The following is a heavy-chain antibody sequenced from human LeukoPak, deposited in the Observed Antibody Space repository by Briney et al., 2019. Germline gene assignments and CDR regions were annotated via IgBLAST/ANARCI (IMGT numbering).Heavy chain of an antibody. Sequence: GGSLTLSCTASGFTFSSFATIWVRQAPGEGLEWVSVISATGEKAYYTESVKDRFIISRDYSKSTVFLDMNSLRVDDTAIYYWVKDRRFSVTTDYYFDVWGPGTLVTVSS. V-gene: IGHV3-23*01. CDR3: VKDRRFSVTTDYYFDV. CDR2: ISATGEKA. D-gene: IGHD4-17*01. CDR1: GFTFSSFA. J-gene: IGHJ4*02.